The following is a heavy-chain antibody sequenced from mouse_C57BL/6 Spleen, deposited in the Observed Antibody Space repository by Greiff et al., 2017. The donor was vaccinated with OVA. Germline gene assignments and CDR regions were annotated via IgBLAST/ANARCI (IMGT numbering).Heavy chain of an antibody. CDR3: ARYDYDGGY. J-gene: IGHJ2*01. V-gene: IGHV1-26*01. D-gene: IGHD2-4*01. CDR2: INPNNGGT. CDR1: GYTFTDYY. Sequence: EVQLQQSGPELVKPGASVKISCKASGYTFTDYYMNWVKQSHGKSLEWIGAINPNNGGTSYKQKFKGKATLTVDKSSSTAYMELRSLTSEDSAVYYCARYDYDGGYWGQGTTLTVSS.